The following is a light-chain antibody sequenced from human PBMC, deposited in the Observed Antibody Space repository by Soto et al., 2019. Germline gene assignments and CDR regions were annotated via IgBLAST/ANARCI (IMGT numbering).Light chain of an antibody. CDR2: GAS. CDR1: QSVSSSY. Sequence: EIVLTQSPGTLSLSPGERATLSCRASQSVSSSYLACYQQKPGQAPRLLIYGASSRASGIPDRFSGGGSGTEFTLTISRREPEDFAVYYCQQYGSSPLFTFGPGTKVDIK. CDR3: QQYGSSPLFT. V-gene: IGKV3-20*01. J-gene: IGKJ3*01.